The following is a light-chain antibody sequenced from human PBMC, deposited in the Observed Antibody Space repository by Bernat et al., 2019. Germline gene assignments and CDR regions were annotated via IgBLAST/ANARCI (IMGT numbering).Light chain of an antibody. Sequence: QSALTQPPSASGSPGQSVTISCTGTSSDVGGYNYVSWYQQHPGKAPKLMLSEVSKRPSGVPDRFSGSKSGNTASLPVSGLQAGDEADYYCSSAAGSNPARYVFGTGTKVTVL. J-gene: IGLJ1*01. CDR2: EVS. V-gene: IGLV2-8*01. CDR3: SSAAGSNPARYV. CDR1: SSDVGGYNY.